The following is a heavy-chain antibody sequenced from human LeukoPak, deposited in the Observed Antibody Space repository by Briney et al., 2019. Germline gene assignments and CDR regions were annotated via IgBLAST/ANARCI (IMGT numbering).Heavy chain of an antibody. CDR2: ISGAGGLT. J-gene: IGHJ6*03. D-gene: IGHD1-26*01. CDR3: ARDSRWDSGFFYYYYMDV. CDR1: GFLFGTYA. Sequence: PGGSLRLSCAASGFLFGTYAMSWVRQAPGKGLEWVSRISGAGGLTYYADSVKGRFTISRDNSKNTLYLQMNTLRAEDTATYYCARDSRWDSGFFYYYYMDVWGKGTSVTVSS. V-gene: IGHV3-23*01.